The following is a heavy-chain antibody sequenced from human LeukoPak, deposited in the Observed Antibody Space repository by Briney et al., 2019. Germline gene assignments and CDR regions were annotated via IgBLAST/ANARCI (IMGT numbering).Heavy chain of an antibody. CDR1: GFTFSDYY. CDR2: ISSSGSTV. CDR3: ALGTINKDFYFGMDV. V-gene: IGHV3-11*01. D-gene: IGHD2-8*01. Sequence: GGSLRLSCVASGFTFSDYYMTWLRQAPGKGLEWLSYISSSGSTVFYADSVKGRFTVSRDNAKRSLYLQIESLRDDDTAVYHCALGTINKDFYFGMDVWGQGTTVTVSS. J-gene: IGHJ6*02.